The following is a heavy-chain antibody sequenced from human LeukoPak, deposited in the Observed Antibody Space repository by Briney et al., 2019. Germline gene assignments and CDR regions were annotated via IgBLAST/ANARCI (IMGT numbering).Heavy chain of an antibody. CDR3: ARDQSAGAQNWFDP. CDR2: ISSSSSYI. D-gene: IGHD1-26*01. Sequence: GGSLRLSCAASGFTSSSYSMNWVRQAPGKGLEWVSSISSSSSYIYYADSVKGRFTISRDNAKNSPYLQMNSLRAEDTAVYYCARDQSAGAQNWFDPWGQGTLVTVSS. V-gene: IGHV3-21*01. J-gene: IGHJ5*02. CDR1: GFTSSSYS.